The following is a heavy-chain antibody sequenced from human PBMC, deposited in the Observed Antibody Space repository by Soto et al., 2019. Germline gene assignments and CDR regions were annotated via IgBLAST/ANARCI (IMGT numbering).Heavy chain of an antibody. CDR1: XFTFSSYA. D-gene: IGHD5-18*01. CDR2: ISGSGGST. Sequence: GGSLRLSCAASXFTFSSYAMSWVRQAPGKGLEWVSAISGSGGSTYYADSVKGRFTISRDNSKNTLYLQMNSLRAEDTAVYYCAKGGGYSYGYYYYYGMDVWGQGTTVTVSS. V-gene: IGHV3-23*01. CDR3: AKGGGYSYGYYYYYGMDV. J-gene: IGHJ6*02.